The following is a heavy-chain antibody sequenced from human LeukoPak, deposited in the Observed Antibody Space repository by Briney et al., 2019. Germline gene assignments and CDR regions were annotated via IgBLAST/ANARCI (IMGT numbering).Heavy chain of an antibody. CDR3: ARETGGRGILY. D-gene: IGHD3-16*01. J-gene: IGHJ4*02. V-gene: IGHV1-18*01. CDR2: ISAYNGNT. CDR1: GYTFSSYG. Sequence: APVKVSCKASGYTFSSYGITWVRQAPGQGLEWMGWISAYNGNTNYAQKLQGRVSLTTDTSTSTAYMDLRGLRSDDTAIYYCARETGGRGILYWGQGTLVTVSS.